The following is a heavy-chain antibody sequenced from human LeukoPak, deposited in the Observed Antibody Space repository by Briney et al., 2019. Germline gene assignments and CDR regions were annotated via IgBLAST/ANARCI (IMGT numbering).Heavy chain of an antibody. Sequence: PGGSLRLSCAASGFSFSSFAFHWVRQAPGKGLEGVAVISSDGGNIYYADSVTDRTLISRDNSKNTLYLLFYSLKPEDTAVYYCARDRGPTIAVPYYFDFWGQGTVVTVSS. CDR2: ISSDGGNI. CDR1: GFSFSSFA. CDR3: ARDRGPTIAVPYYFDF. J-gene: IGHJ4*02. D-gene: IGHD6-19*01. V-gene: IGHV3-30*04.